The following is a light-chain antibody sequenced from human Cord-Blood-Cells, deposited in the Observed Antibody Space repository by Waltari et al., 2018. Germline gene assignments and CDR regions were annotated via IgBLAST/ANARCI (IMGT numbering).Light chain of an antibody. V-gene: IGLV1-51*02. CDR1: SSNIGNNY. CDR2: ENN. J-gene: IGLJ1*01. Sequence: QSVLTQPPSVSAAPGQEVTISCSGSSSNIGNNYVPCYQQLPGTDPKLLIYENNKRPSGIPDRFSGSKSGTSATLGITGLQTGDEADYYCGTWDSSLSAAVFGTGTKVTVL. CDR3: GTWDSSLSAAV.